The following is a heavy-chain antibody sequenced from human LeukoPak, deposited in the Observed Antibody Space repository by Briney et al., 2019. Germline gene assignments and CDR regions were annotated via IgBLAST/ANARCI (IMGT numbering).Heavy chain of an antibody. J-gene: IGHJ4*02. CDR3: AKDMSETPPAHYDVLTGGIDY. D-gene: IGHD3-9*01. Sequence: GGSLRLSCVASGFTFDDYAMHWVRQAPGKGLEWVSGISWNSGTIVYADSVKGRFLISRDNAKNSLFLQMNSLRAEDTALYYCAKDMSETPPAHYDVLTGGIDYWGQGTRVTVSS. CDR2: ISWNSGTI. V-gene: IGHV3-9*01. CDR1: GFTFDDYA.